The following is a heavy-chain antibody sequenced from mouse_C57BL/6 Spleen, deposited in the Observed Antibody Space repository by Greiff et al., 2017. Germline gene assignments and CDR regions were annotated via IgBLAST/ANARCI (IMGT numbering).Heavy chain of an antibody. CDR2: IYPGDDDP. Sequence: QVQLQQSGAELVKPGASVKISCKASGYAFSNSWMNWVKQSPGKGLEWIGRIYPGDDDPNYNGKFKGKATLTAAKSSSTGYMQLSRLTSEDAVVYFCARSSPGAGDAYWGQGTLVTVSA. J-gene: IGHJ3*01. V-gene: IGHV1-82*01. CDR1: GYAFSNSW. CDR3: ARSSPGAGDAY. D-gene: IGHD4-1*01.